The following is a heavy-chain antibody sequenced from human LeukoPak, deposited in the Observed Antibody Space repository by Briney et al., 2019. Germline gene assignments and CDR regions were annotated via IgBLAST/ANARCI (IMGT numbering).Heavy chain of an antibody. D-gene: IGHD5/OR15-5a*01. CDR3: ATARDRNSVYSSLDY. Sequence: ASVKVSCKASGYTFTSYYIHWVRQAPGQGLEWMGWINPNSGGTNYAQKFQDRVTMTRDTSISTAYMEVTSLRSNDTAVYYCATARDRNSVYSSLDYWGQGTLVTVSS. CDR1: GYTFTSYY. V-gene: IGHV1-2*02. CDR2: INPNSGGT. J-gene: IGHJ4*02.